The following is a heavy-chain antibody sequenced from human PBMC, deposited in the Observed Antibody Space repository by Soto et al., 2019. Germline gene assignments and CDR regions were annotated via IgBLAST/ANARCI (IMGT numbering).Heavy chain of an antibody. Sequence: GGSLRLSCAASGFTFSNAWMSWVRQAPGKGLEWVGRIKSKTDGGTTGYAAPVKGRFTISRDDSKNTLYLQMNSLKTEDTAVYYCTTMVATTLYYYYYGMDVWGQGTTVTVSS. V-gene: IGHV3-15*01. J-gene: IGHJ6*02. CDR3: TTMVATTLYYYYYGMDV. D-gene: IGHD5-12*01. CDR2: IKSKTDGGTT. CDR1: GFTFSNAW.